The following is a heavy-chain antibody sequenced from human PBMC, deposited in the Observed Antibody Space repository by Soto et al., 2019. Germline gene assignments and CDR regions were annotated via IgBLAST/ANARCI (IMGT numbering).Heavy chain of an antibody. J-gene: IGHJ4*02. CDR2: ISGYNGDI. CDR3: ARVRIVGAREIDF. D-gene: IGHD1-26*01. CDR1: GYTFNRHG. Sequence: QVHLVQSGGEVKKPGASVKVSFKASGYTFNRHGIPWVRQAPGQGLEWMGWISGYNGDINYEQKFQGRVTLSSDTLTSTVYLELKSLRFDDTAVYYCARVRIVGAREIDFWGQGTLVTVSS. V-gene: IGHV1-18*04.